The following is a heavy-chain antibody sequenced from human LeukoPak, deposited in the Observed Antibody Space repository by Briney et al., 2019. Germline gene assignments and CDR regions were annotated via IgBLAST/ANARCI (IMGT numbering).Heavy chain of an antibody. D-gene: IGHD3-22*01. CDR2: IKSDGST. CDR3: ASARAEIGGYYLEYFRH. Sequence: RRSLRPSCAPSGFTLSRYWMHWVRQAPGKGLVWVSRIKSDGSTNYADSENGRFTISRAKDNNALTQQMSRLRAEETGVYYCASARAEIGGYYLEYFRHWGQGTLVTVSS. CDR1: GFTLSRYW. J-gene: IGHJ1*01. V-gene: IGHV3-74*01.